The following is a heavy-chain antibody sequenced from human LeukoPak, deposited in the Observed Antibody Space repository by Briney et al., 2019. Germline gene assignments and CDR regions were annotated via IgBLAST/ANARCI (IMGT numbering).Heavy chain of an antibody. CDR2: IYYSGST. J-gene: IGHJ6*03. CDR1: GCSISSYY. Sequence: SETLSLTCTASGCSISSYYWSWIRQPPGKGLEWIGYIYYSGSTNYNPSLKSRVTISVDTSTTQFSLKLSSVTAADTAVYYCARGLPNRPGYYYYYMDVWGKGTTVTVSS. V-gene: IGHV4-59*12. D-gene: IGHD4-11*01. CDR3: ARGLPNRPGYYYYYMDV.